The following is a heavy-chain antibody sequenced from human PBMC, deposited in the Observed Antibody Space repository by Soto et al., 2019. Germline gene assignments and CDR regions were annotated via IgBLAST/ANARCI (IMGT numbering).Heavy chain of an antibody. CDR1: GYTFTGYY. CDR3: ARLVGATTFDY. CDR2: INPNSGGK. J-gene: IGHJ4*02. Sequence: SVKVSCKASGYTFTGYYMHWVRQAPGQGLEWMGWINPNSGGKNYAQKFQGRVTMTRDTSISTAYMELSRLRSDETAVYYCARLVGATTFDYWGQGTLVTVPQ. V-gene: IGHV1-2*02. D-gene: IGHD1-26*01.